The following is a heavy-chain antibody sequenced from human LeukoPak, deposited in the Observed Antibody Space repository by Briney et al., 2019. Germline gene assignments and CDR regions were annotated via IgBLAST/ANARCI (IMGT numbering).Heavy chain of an antibody. D-gene: IGHD6-19*01. CDR3: AKDQIAVAGTFDY. CDR2: ISAIGGSK. Sequence: GGSLRLSCAASGFTFSTYALRWVRQAPGKGLEWVSTISAIGGSKYYADSVKGRFTISRDNSKSTLYLQMNSLRAEDAAVYYCAKDQIAVAGTFDYWGQGTLVTVSS. V-gene: IGHV3-23*01. CDR1: GFTFSTYA. J-gene: IGHJ4*02.